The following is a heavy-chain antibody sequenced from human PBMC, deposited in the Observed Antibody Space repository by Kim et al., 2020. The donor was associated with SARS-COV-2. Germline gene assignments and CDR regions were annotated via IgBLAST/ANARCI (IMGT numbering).Heavy chain of an antibody. Sequence: SETLSLTCTVSGGSISSGGYYWSWIRQHPGKGLEWIGYIYYSGSTYYNPSLKSRVTISVDTSKNQFSLKLSSVTAADTAVYYCARSPTVAGPFDYWGQGTLVTVSS. D-gene: IGHD6-19*01. J-gene: IGHJ4*02. CDR3: ARSPTVAGPFDY. V-gene: IGHV4-31*03. CDR2: IYYSGST. CDR1: GGSISSGGYY.